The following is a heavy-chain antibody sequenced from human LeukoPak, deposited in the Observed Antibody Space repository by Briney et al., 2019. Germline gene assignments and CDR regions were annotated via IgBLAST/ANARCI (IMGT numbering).Heavy chain of an antibody. CDR3: ARDSPHQRFDY. J-gene: IGHJ4*02. CDR2: IDLKTGDI. Sequence: GASVKVSCTASGYTFINYWIHWVRQAPGQGLAPMGRIDLKTGDITSAQKFQGRVTMTRDTSISTTYMDLSGLGTDDTAVYYCARDSPHQRFDYWGQGTLVTVSS. CDR1: GYTFINYW. V-gene: IGHV1-2*02.